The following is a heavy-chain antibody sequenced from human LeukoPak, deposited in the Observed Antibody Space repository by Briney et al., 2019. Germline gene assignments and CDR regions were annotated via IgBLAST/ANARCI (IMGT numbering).Heavy chain of an antibody. D-gene: IGHD6-13*01. Sequence: GGSLRPSCAASGFMFSSYWMSWVRQAPGKGLEWVANIKQDGSEKYYVDSVKGRFTISRDNAKKSLYLQMNSLRPEDTAVYYCARSGFGSSWYFDYWGQGTLVTVSS. CDR2: IKQDGSEK. CDR1: GFMFSSYW. CDR3: ARSGFGSSWYFDY. J-gene: IGHJ4*02. V-gene: IGHV3-7*05.